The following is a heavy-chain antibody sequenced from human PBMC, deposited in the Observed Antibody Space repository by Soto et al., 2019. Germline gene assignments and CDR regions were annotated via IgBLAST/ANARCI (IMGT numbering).Heavy chain of an antibody. Sequence: QVHLVESGGGVVQPGRSLRLSCAASGFSLSSYAMHWVRQAPGKGLEWVAIISKDGATANYADSVKGRFTISRDNSNNKLYLQLNSPRTEDTALYYCGREALTWYYLDRWGQGALVTVSS. CDR2: ISKDGATA. CDR3: GREALTWYYLDR. J-gene: IGHJ4*02. CDR1: GFSLSSYA. V-gene: IGHV3-30-3*01. D-gene: IGHD2-8*02.